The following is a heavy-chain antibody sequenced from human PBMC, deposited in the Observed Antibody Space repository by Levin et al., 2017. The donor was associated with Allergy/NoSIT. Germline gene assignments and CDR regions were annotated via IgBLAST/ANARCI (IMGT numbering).Heavy chain of an antibody. V-gene: IGHV3-9*01. Sequence: GGSLRLSCAASGFTFDDYAMHWVRQAPGKGLEWVSGISWNSGSIGYADSVKGRFTISRDNAKNSLYLQMNSLRAEDTALYYCAKDISRYSSSQIDYWGQGTLVTVSS. CDR2: ISWNSGSI. CDR1: GFTFDDYA. CDR3: AKDISRYSSSQIDY. J-gene: IGHJ4*02. D-gene: IGHD6-6*01.